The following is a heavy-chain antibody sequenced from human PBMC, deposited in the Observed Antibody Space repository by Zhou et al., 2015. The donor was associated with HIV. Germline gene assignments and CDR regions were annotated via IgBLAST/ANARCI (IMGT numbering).Heavy chain of an antibody. J-gene: IGHJ6*02. CDR2: IIPIFGTA. CDR1: GGTFSSYA. CDR3: ARGVGQWLVRPVYYGMDV. Sequence: QVQLVQSGAEVKKPGSSVKVSCKASGGTFSSYAISWVRQAPGQGLEWMGGIIPIFGTANYAQKFQGRVTITADESTSTAYMELSSLRSEDTAVYYCARGVGQWLVRPVYYGMDVWGQGTTVTVSS. V-gene: IGHV1-69*01. D-gene: IGHD6-19*01.